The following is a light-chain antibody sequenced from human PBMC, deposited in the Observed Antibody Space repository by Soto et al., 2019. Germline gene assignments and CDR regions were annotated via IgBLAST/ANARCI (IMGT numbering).Light chain of an antibody. J-gene: IGKJ2*01. V-gene: IGKV1-5*01. CDR2: DAS. Sequence: DIQITQSPSTLSASVGDRVTITCRASQSISVWLAWYQQKPGKPPKLLIYDASSLESGVPSRFSGSGSGTEFTLTISSLQPDDFATYYCQQYNTYSYTFGQGTNLEIK. CDR1: QSISVW. CDR3: QQYNTYSYT.